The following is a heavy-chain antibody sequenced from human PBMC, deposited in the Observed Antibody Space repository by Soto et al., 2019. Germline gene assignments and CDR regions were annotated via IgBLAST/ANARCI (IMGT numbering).Heavy chain of an antibody. V-gene: IGHV4-4*02. CDR2: IYHSGST. Sequence: SETLSLTCAVSGGSISSSNWWSWVRQPPGKGLEWIGEIYHSGSTNYNPSLKSRATISVDKSKNQFSLKLSSVTAADTAVYYCARDGEQQLVFDDWGQGTLVTVSS. J-gene: IGHJ4*02. CDR3: ARDGEQQLVFDD. D-gene: IGHD6-13*01. CDR1: GGSISSSNW.